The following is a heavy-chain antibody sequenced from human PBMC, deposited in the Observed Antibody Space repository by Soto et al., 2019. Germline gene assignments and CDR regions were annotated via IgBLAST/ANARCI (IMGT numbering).Heavy chain of an antibody. D-gene: IGHD2-2*01. CDR2: IYSHGSS. CDR3: SRSASDYYNYRDV. Sequence: QVQLQESGPGLVKPSQTLSLTCSVSGGSINSGTYYCNWIRQHPGKGLGWIGNIYSHGSSYYNPSLKSRLAIAVDTSKNQFSLKLSSVTAADTAVYYYSRSASDYYNYRDVWGKGTTVTVSS. CDR1: GGSINSGTYY. J-gene: IGHJ6*03. V-gene: IGHV4-31*03.